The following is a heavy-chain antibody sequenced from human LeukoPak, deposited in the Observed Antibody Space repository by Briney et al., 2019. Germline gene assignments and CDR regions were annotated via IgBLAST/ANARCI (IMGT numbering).Heavy chain of an antibody. CDR2: INHSGST. J-gene: IGHJ4*02. V-gene: IGHV4-34*01. Sequence: PSETLSLTCAVYGGSFSGYYWSWIRQPPGKGLEWIGEINHSGSTNYNPSLKSRVTISVDTSKNQFSLKLSSVTAADTAVYYCARGLGGNFYGSGGYYTPGYFDYWGQGTLVTVSS. CDR1: GGSFSGYY. D-gene: IGHD3-10*01. CDR3: ARGLGGNFYGSGGYYTPGYFDY.